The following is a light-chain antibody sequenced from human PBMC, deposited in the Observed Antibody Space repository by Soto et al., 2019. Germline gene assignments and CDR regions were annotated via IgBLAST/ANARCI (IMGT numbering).Light chain of an antibody. CDR2: GAS. CDR3: QEYKFWPIT. CDR1: QSINRD. Sequence: ERGITHWPAALSLSTVDIATLTCMASQSINRDLAWYVQKPGQAPRRVVYGASTWATGVPPRFTGSGSGTEFTLTISGLQSEDFAVYYCQEYKFWPITFGQGTRLEIK. J-gene: IGKJ5*01. V-gene: IGKV3D-15*01.